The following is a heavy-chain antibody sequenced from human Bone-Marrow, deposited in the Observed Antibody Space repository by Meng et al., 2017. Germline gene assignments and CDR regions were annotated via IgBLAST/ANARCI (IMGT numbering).Heavy chain of an antibody. D-gene: IGHD3-10*01. V-gene: IGHV3-21*01. CDR2: ISSSSSYI. Sequence: GGSLRLSCAASGFTFSSYSMNWVRQAPGKGLEWVSSISSSSSYIYYADSVKGRFPISRDNAKNSLYLQMNSLRAEDTAVFYWAKRAFGSGGGFDPWGQGTLVTVSS. CDR1: GFTFSSYS. CDR3: AKRAFGSGGGFDP. J-gene: IGHJ5*02.